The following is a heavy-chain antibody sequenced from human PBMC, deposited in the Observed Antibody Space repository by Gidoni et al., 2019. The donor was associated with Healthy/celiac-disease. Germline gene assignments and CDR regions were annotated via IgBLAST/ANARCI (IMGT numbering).Heavy chain of an antibody. CDR3: ARGAVPPRSYGMDV. CDR1: GYTFTSYA. Sequence: QVQLVQSGAEVKKPGASVKVSCKASGYTFTSYALHWVRQAPGQRLEWMGWINAGNGNTKYSQKFQGRVTITRDTSASTAYMELSSLRSEDTAVYYCARGAVPPRSYGMDVWGQGTTVTVSS. V-gene: IGHV1-3*01. J-gene: IGHJ6*02. CDR2: INAGNGNT. D-gene: IGHD6-19*01.